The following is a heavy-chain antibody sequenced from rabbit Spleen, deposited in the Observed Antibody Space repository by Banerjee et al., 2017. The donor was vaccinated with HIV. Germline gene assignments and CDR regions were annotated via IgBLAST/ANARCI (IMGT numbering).Heavy chain of an antibody. Sequence: QSLEESGGDLVKPGGTLTLTCTVSGFSFSSAYYLCWVRQAPGKGLEWIACMYAGSSGSTYSATWAKGRFTISKTSSTTVTLQMTSLTAADTATYFCARDAGTSFSTYGMDLWGPGTLVTVS. CDR3: ARDAGTSFSTYGMDL. V-gene: IGHV1S40*01. CDR1: GFSFSSAYY. J-gene: IGHJ6*01. CDR2: MYAGSSGST. D-gene: IGHD8-1*01.